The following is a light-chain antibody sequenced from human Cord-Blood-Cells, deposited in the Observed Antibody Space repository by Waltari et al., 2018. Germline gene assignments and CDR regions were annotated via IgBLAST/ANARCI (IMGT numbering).Light chain of an antibody. CDR2: AAS. CDR1: QSISSY. J-gene: IGKJ2*01. Sequence: DRVTITCRASQSISSYLNWYQQKPGKAPKLLIYAASSLQSGVPSRFSGGGSGTDFTLTISSLQPEDFATYYCQQSYSTPPYTFGQGTKLEIK. V-gene: IGKV1-39*01. CDR3: QQSYSTPPYT.